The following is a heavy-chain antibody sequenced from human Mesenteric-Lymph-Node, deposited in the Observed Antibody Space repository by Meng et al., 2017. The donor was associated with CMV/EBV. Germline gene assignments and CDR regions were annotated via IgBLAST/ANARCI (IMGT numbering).Heavy chain of an antibody. Sequence: LSLTCAASGFTFSSYAMHWVRQAPGKGLEWVAVISYDGSNKYYADSVKGRFTISRDNSKNTLYLQMNSLRAEDTAVYYCARDRSYDYYYYYGMDVWGQGTTVTVSS. CDR2: ISYDGSNK. CDR1: GFTFSSYA. V-gene: IGHV3-30*04. J-gene: IGHJ6*02. CDR3: ARDRSYDYYYYYGMDV. D-gene: IGHD1-26*01.